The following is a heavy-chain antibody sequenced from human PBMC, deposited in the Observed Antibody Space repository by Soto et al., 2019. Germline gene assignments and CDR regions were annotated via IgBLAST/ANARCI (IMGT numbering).Heavy chain of an antibody. CDR1: GGSISSGGYY. D-gene: IGHD6-13*01. CDR2: IYYSGST. J-gene: IGHJ4*02. CDR3: ASNIPGYSSSWYYFDY. Sequence: QVQLQESGPGLVKPSQTLSLTCTVSGGSISSGGYYWSWIRQHPGKGLEWIGYIYYSGSTYYNPSLKSRVTISVDTSKNQFSLKLSSVTAADTAVYYCASNIPGYSSSWYYFDYWGQGTLVTVSS. V-gene: IGHV4-31*03.